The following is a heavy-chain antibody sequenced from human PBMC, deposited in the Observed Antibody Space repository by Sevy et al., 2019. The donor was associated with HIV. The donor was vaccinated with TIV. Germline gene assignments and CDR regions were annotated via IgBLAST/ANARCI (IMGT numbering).Heavy chain of an antibody. Sequence: GGSLRLSCAASGFTFSSYAMSWVRQAPGKGLEWVSAISGSGGSTYYADSVKGRFTISRDNSKNTLYLQMNSLGAEDTAVYYCAKGVSSWYGSGMDVWGKGTTVTVSS. CDR2: ISGSGGST. D-gene: IGHD6-13*01. V-gene: IGHV3-23*01. CDR3: AKGVSSWYGSGMDV. J-gene: IGHJ6*03. CDR1: GFTFSSYA.